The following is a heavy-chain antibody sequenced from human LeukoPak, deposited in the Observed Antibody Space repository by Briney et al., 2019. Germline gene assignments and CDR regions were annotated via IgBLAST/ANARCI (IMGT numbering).Heavy chain of an antibody. CDR1: GGSISSYY. CDR3: ARLGDPPIGHDAFDI. Sequence: SETLSLTCTVSGGSISSYYWSWIRQPAGKGLEWIGRIYTSGSTNYNPSLKSRVTMSVDTSKNQFSLKLGSVTAADTAVYYCARLGDPPIGHDAFDIWGQGTMVTVSS. D-gene: IGHD3-16*01. V-gene: IGHV4-4*07. CDR2: IYTSGST. J-gene: IGHJ3*02.